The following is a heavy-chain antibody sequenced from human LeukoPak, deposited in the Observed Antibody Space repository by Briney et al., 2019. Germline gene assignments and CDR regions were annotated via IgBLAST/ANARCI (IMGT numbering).Heavy chain of an antibody. CDR2: INAGNGNT. CDR3: ARGSGYSSSWYKY. CDR1: GYTFTSYA. Sequence: ASVKVSCKASGYTFTSYAMHWVRQAPGQRLEWMGWINAGNGNTKYSQKFQGRVTMTRDTSISTAYMELSRLRSDDTAVYYCARGSGYSSSWYKYWGQGTLVTVSS. V-gene: IGHV1-3*01. D-gene: IGHD6-13*01. J-gene: IGHJ4*02.